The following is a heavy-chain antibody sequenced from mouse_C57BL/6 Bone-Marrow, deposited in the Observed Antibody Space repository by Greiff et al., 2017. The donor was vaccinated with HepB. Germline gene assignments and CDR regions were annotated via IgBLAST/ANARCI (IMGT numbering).Heavy chain of an antibody. CDR2: IYPRSGNT. Sequence: QVQLQQSGAELARPGASVKLSCKASGYTFTSYGISWVKQRTGQGLEWIGEIYPRSGNTYYNEKFKGKATLTADKSSSTAYMELRSLTSEDSAVYFCARGYGYYDYFDYWGQGTTLTVSS. V-gene: IGHV1-81*01. J-gene: IGHJ2*01. CDR3: ARGYGYYDYFDY. CDR1: GYTFTSYG. D-gene: IGHD2-3*01.